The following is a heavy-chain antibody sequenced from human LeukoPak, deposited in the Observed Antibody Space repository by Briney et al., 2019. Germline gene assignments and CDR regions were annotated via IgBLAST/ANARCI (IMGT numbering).Heavy chain of an antibody. J-gene: IGHJ4*02. CDR1: GFTFSSYA. V-gene: IGHV3-23*01. Sequence: GGSLRLSCAASGFTFSSYAMSWVRQAPGKGLEWVSAISGSGGSTYYADSAKGRFTISRDNSKNTLYLQMNSLRAEDTAVYYCAKDSNWNYGPFDYWGQGTLVTVSS. CDR3: AKDSNWNYGPFDY. D-gene: IGHD1-7*01. CDR2: ISGSGGST.